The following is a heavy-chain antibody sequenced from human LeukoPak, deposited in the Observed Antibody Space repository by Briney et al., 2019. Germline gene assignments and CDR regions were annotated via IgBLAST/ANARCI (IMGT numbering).Heavy chain of an antibody. CDR2: ISSGA. CDR1: AFTFSDYS. D-gene: IGHD4-17*01. CDR3: ARGRGDYGSYYMDV. V-gene: IGHV3-69-1*02. J-gene: IGHJ6*03. Sequence: PGGSLRLSCAASAFTFSDYSMNWVRQAPGKGLEWVSSISSGAYSADSVKGRFTISRDNAKNSLYLQMNSLRAEDRAVYYCARGRGDYGSYYMDVWGKGTTVTVSS.